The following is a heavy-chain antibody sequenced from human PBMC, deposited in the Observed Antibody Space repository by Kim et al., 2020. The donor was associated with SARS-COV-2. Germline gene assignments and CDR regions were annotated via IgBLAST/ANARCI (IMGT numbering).Heavy chain of an antibody. CDR1: GGYINNYY. D-gene: IGHD2-15*01. V-gene: IGHV4-59*13. J-gene: IGHJ6*02. CDR2: IQYTGNT. CDR3: ARGAGWWYV. Sequence: SETLSLTCTVSGGYINNYYWSWIRQPPGKGLEWVGFIQYTGNTRYNPSLKSRVTISLDTSENHFSLSLTSVTAADTAVYYCARGAGWWYVWCHGTTVTVS.